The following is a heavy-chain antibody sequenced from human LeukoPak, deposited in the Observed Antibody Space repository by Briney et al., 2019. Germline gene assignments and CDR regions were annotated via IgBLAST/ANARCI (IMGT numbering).Heavy chain of an antibody. CDR3: AKDHCSGGSCYYFDY. Sequence: PGGSLRLSCAVSGFTFSGFWMSWSRQAPGKGLEWVASINSDGSEGYYADVVKGRFTISRDNSKNTLYLQMNSLRAEDTAVYYCAKDHCSGGSCYYFDYWGQGTLVTVSS. CDR2: INSDGSEG. CDR1: GFTFSGFW. V-gene: IGHV3-7*03. D-gene: IGHD2-15*01. J-gene: IGHJ4*02.